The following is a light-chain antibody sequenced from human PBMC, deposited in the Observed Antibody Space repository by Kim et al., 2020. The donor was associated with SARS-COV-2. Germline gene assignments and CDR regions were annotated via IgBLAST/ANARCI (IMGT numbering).Light chain of an antibody. CDR2: DDS. Sequence: SYELTQPPSVSVAPVKTARITGGGNNIGSKGVRWYQQKPGQAPVPVVYDDSDRPAGIPERFSGSNSGNTATLTISRVEAGDEPDYYCQVWDSSSVVFGGGTQLTV. CDR1: NIGSKG. J-gene: IGLJ2*01. V-gene: IGLV3-21*03. CDR3: QVWDSSSVV.